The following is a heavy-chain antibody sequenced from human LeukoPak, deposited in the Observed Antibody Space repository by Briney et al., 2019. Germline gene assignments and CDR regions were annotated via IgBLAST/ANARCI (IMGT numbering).Heavy chain of an antibody. V-gene: IGHV3-74*01. CDR3: VRAGESNILGN. CDR1: GFSFRNYW. D-gene: IGHD6-19*01. Sequence: GGSLRLSCAPSGFSFRNYWMHWVRQAPGKGLVWVSRIRTDGSSSSYADSVKGRFTISRDNAKNTLSLQMNSLRAEDMAVYYCVRAGESNILGNWGEGTVVTVSS. J-gene: IGHJ4*02. CDR2: IRTDGSSS.